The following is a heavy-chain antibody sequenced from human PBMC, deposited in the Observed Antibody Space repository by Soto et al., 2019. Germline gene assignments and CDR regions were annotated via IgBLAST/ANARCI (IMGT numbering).Heavy chain of an antibody. CDR3: ARVGLRRFLFDY. Sequence: SETLSLTCAVSGGSNSSGGYSWSWIRQPPGKGLEWIGYIYHSGSTYYNPSLKSRVTISVDRSKNQFSLKLSSVTAADTAVYYCARVGLRRFLFDYWGQGTLVTVSS. V-gene: IGHV4-30-2*01. D-gene: IGHD4-17*01. CDR1: GGSNSSGGYS. CDR2: IYHSGST. J-gene: IGHJ4*02.